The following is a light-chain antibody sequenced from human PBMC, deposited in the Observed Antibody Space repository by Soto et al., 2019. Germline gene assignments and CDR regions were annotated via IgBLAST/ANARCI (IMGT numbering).Light chain of an antibody. J-gene: IGKJ4*01. CDR2: GAS. CDR1: QSVAVN. CDR3: QQYNKCPLT. Sequence: EIVMTQSPATLSVSPGERATLSCRASQSVAVNLAWYQQNPGQAPRLLIYGASTRATGIPTRFSGGGSGTEFTLTISSLQSEDFVIYYCQQYNKCPLTFGGGTKVEIK. V-gene: IGKV3-15*01.